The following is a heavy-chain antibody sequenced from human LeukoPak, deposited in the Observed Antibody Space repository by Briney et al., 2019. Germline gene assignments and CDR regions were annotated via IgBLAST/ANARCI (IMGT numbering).Heavy chain of an antibody. CDR1: GFTFSRFG. Sequence: GGSLRLSCAASGFTFSRFGMNWVRQAPGKGLEWISYISSSSSAIYYADSVKGRFTISRDNAKNSLYSQMSSLRDEDTAVYYCAQKGGTDHWGQGTLVTVSS. V-gene: IGHV3-48*02. CDR3: AQKGGTDH. D-gene: IGHD2-15*01. CDR2: ISSSSSAI. J-gene: IGHJ4*02.